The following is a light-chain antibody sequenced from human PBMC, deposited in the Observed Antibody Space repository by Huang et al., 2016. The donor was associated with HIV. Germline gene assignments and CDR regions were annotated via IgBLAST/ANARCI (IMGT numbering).Light chain of an antibody. CDR1: KSISQN. CDR2: SAS. V-gene: IGKV3D-15*01. CDR3: QQYDTWPPLT. J-gene: IGKJ4*01. Sequence: EVVLTQSPGTLSVSPGETATLSCSASKSISQNLAWYQYKPGQAPRLLIFSASTRATDIPARFSGSGTGTEFTLTVTSLQSEDFALYYCQQYDTWPPLTFGGGTRVDI.